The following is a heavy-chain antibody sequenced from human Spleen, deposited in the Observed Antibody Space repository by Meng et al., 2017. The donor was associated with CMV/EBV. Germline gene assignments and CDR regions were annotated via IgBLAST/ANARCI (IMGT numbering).Heavy chain of an antibody. J-gene: IGHJ4*02. D-gene: IGHD3-10*01. CDR3: ARVYGGYDS. Sequence: LYCTASGFVFSRNWMPWVRQAAGEGLEWVANINQDGSDKYYVDSVKGRFTISRDNAKNSLYLQMDSLTVADTAIYYCARVYGGYDSWGQGVLVTVSS. CDR1: GFVFSRNW. V-gene: IGHV3-7*01. CDR2: INQDGSDK.